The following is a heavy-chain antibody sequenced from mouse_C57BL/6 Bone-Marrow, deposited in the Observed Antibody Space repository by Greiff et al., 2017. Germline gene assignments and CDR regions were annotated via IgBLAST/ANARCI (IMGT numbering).Heavy chain of an antibody. Sequence: EVKVEESGGGLVKPGGSLKLSCAASGFTFSSYTMSWVRQTPEKRLEWVATISGGGGNTYYPDSVKGRFTISRDNAKNTLYLQMSSLRSEDTALYYCARQGLLEDYWGRGTTLTVSS. D-gene: IGHD3-1*01. CDR1: GFTFSSYT. J-gene: IGHJ2*01. CDR2: ISGGGGNT. CDR3: ARQGLLEDY. V-gene: IGHV5-9*01.